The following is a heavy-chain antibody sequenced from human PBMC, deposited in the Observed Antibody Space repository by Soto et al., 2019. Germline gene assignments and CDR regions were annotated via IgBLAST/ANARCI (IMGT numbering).Heavy chain of an antibody. CDR2: GGSGGST. V-gene: IGHV3-23*01. J-gene: IGHJ6*03. Sequence: DVQLLESGGGLAQRGGSLRLSCAASGFSFSTYGMTWVRQAPGKGLEWVSYGGSGGSTYYADSVKGRFTISSDNSKNTLYLQMNSLRAEDTAVYYCVKFRGRAYHYYYMDVWGNGTTVTVSS. D-gene: IGHD3-16*01. CDR1: GFSFSTYG. CDR3: VKFRGRAYHYYYMDV.